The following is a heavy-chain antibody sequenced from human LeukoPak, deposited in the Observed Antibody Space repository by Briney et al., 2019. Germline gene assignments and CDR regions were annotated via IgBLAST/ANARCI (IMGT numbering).Heavy chain of an antibody. CDR1: GYTFTSYY. V-gene: IGHV1-46*01. CDR3: ARERTTVTTVGEVAFDI. Sequence: ASVKVSCKASGYTFTSYYMHWVRQAPGQGLEWMGIINPSGGSTSYAQKFQGRVTMTRDTSTSTVYMELSSLRSEDTAVYYCARERTTVTTVGEVAFDIWGQGQWSPSLQ. D-gene: IGHD4-17*01. CDR2: INPSGGST. J-gene: IGHJ3*02.